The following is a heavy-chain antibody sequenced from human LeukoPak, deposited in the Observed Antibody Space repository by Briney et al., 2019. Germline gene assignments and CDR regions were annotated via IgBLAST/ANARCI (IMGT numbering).Heavy chain of an antibody. Sequence: SETLSLTCTVSGGSISSDYWSWIRQPAGKGLEWIGRIYSSGSTNYNPSLKSRVTISIDTSKNQFSLRLSSVTAADTAVYYCARDRDSSHFDYWGQGTLVTVSS. CDR3: ARDRDSSHFDY. CDR2: IYSSGST. J-gene: IGHJ4*02. CDR1: GGSISSDY. V-gene: IGHV4-4*07. D-gene: IGHD6-13*01.